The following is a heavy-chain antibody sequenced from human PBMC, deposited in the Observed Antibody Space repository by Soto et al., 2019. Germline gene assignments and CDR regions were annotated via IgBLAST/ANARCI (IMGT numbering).Heavy chain of an antibody. CDR2: ISGSGGST. CDR3: AKAPPSGWEYYFDY. Sequence: GGSLRLSCAASGFTFSSYAMSWVRQAPGKGLEWVLAISGSGGSTYYADFVKGRFTISRDNSKNTLYLQINSLRAEDTAVYYCAKAPPSGWEYYFDYWGQGTLVTVSS. CDR1: GFTFSSYA. D-gene: IGHD6-19*01. J-gene: IGHJ4*02. V-gene: IGHV3-23*01.